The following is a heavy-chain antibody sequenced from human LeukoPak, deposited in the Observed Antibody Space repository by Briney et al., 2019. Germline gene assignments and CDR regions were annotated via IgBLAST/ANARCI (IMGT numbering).Heavy chain of an antibody. CDR2: LAHDGSVA. CDR1: GFTFSSYA. J-gene: IGHJ5*02. V-gene: IGHV3-30*04. D-gene: IGHD6-19*01. CDR3: AKEPTPYSSGWYFPDDH. Sequence: PGRSLRLSCAASGFTFSSYAMHWVRQDPGKGLEWVAVLAHDGSVAYYADWVKGRFTISRDNSRNTLYLQMNSLRAEDTAVYYCAKEPTPYSSGWYFPDDHWGQGALVTVSS.